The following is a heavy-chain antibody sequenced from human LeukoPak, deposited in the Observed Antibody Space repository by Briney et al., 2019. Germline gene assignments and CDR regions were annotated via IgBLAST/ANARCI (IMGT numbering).Heavy chain of an antibody. J-gene: IGHJ4*02. Sequence: GGSLRLSCAASGFTVSSNYMSWVRQAPGKGLEWVSVIYSGGSTYYADSVKGRFTISRDNSKNTLYLQMNSLRAEDTAVYYCAKVVIKVGYFDYWGQGTLVTVSS. V-gene: IGHV3-66*01. CDR1: GFTVSSNY. CDR2: IYSGGST. D-gene: IGHD2-2*01. CDR3: AKVVIKVGYFDY.